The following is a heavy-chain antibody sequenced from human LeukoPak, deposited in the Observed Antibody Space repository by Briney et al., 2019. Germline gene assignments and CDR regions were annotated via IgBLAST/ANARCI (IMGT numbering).Heavy chain of an antibody. J-gene: IGHJ5*02. Sequence: SETLSLTCTVSGGSISSGGYYWSWIRQHPGKGLEWIGYIYYSGSTNYNPSLKSRVTISVDTSKNQFSLKLSSVTAADTAVYYCAREGEANWFDPWAQGTLVTVSS. CDR1: GGSISSGGYY. V-gene: IGHV4-61*08. D-gene: IGHD3-16*01. CDR3: AREGEANWFDP. CDR2: IYYSGST.